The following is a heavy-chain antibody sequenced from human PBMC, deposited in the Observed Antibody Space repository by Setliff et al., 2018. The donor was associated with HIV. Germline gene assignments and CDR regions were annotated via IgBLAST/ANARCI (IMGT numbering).Heavy chain of an antibody. CDR3: AREEYTQYYFDY. Sequence: PGGSLRLSCATSGFTFSNFWMTWVRQAPGKGLEWVAVISYDGSNKFYADSVKGRFTISRDNSKNTLYLQMNSLRAEDTAVYYCAREEYTQYYFDYWGQGTLVTVSS. CDR1: GFTFSNFW. V-gene: IGHV3-30*03. D-gene: IGHD6-6*01. J-gene: IGHJ4*02. CDR2: ISYDGSNK.